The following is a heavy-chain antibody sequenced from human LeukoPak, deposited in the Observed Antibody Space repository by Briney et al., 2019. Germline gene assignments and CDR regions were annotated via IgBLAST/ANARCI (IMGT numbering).Heavy chain of an antibody. CDR1: GVTFSSYA. CDR2: ISGTGGRT. V-gene: IGHV3-23*01. CDR3: AKDLRYDSGGYFDY. Sequence: GSLRLSCAASGVTFSSYAMSWVRQAPGKGLEWVSGISGTGGRTYYADSVKGRFTISRDNSKNTLYLQMNSLRAEDTAVYYCAKDLRYDSGGYFDYWGQGTRVTVSS. J-gene: IGHJ4*02. D-gene: IGHD3-22*01.